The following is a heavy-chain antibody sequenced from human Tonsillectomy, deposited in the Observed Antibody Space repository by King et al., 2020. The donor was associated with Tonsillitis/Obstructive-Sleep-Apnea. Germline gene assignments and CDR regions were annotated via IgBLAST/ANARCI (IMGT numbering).Heavy chain of an antibody. CDR2: IITIFGTA. V-gene: IGHV1-69*01. Sequence: QLVQSGAEVKKPGSSVKVSCKASGGTFSSYAISWVRLAPGQGLEWMGGIITIFGTANYAQKFQGRVTITADESTNTAYMELSSLRSEDTAVYFCARAGDTALALQFDYWGQGTLVTVSS. CDR3: ARAGDTALALQFDY. CDR1: GGTFSSYA. J-gene: IGHJ4*02. D-gene: IGHD5-18*01.